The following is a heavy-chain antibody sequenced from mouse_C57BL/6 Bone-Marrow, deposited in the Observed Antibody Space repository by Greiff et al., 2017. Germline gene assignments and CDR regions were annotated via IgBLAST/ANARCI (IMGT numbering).Heavy chain of an antibody. V-gene: IGHV1-78*01. CDR1: GFTFTDHT. Sequence: QVKLQQSDAELVKPGASVKISCKVSGFTFTDHTIHWMQQRPDQGLEWIGYIYPSDGSTKYNEKFKGKATLTADKSSSTAYMQLNTQTSENSAGYFCAIYGSSYEGFAYWGQGTLVTVSA. CDR3: AIYGSSYEGFAY. D-gene: IGHD1-1*01. CDR2: IYPSDGST. J-gene: IGHJ3*01.